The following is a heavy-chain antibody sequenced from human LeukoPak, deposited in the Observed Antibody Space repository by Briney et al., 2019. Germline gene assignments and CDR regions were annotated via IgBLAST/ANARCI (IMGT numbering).Heavy chain of an antibody. J-gene: IGHJ3*02. D-gene: IGHD3-10*02. CDR2: ISGSCGST. Sequence: GGSLRLSCAASGFTFSSYAMSWVRQAPGKGLEWVSHISGSCGSTYYADSVKGRFTISRDNSKNTLYLQMNSLRAEDTAVYYCASILWLYYYGRGGAFDIWGQGTMVTVSS. CDR1: GFTFSSYA. CDR3: ASILWLYYYGRGGAFDI. V-gene: IGHV3-23*01.